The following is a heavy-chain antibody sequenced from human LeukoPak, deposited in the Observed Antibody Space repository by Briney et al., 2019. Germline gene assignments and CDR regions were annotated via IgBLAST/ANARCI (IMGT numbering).Heavy chain of an antibody. V-gene: IGHV3-30*18. CDR3: EKAGQYDILSDYYLSGMDV. J-gene: IGHJ6*02. CDR1: GFFFSSSG. CDR2: ISYDGSNR. D-gene: IGHD3-9*01. Sequence: PGRSLRLSCAASGFFFSSSGLHWVRQPPGKGLEWVAIISYDGSNRYYADSVKGRFAISRDNSKNTLYLQMNSLRAEDTAVYYCEKAGQYDILSDYYLSGMDVWGQGTTVTVSS.